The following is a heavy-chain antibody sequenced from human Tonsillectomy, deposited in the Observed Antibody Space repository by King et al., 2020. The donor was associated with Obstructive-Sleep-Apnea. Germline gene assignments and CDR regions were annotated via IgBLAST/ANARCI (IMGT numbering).Heavy chain of an antibody. Sequence: VQLVESGGGLVQPGRSLRLSCAASGFTFDDYAMHWVRQAPGKGLEWVSGISWNSGSIGYADSVKGRFTISRDNAKNSLYLQMNSLRAEDTALYYCAKDIDKEVAWPDYWGPGTLVPVSS. V-gene: IGHV3-9*01. CDR2: ISWNSGSI. CDR3: AKDIDKEVAWPDY. D-gene: IGHD5-12*01. J-gene: IGHJ4*02. CDR1: GFTFDDYA.